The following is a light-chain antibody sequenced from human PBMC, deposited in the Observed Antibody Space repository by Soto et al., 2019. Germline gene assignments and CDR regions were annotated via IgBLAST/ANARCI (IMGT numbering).Light chain of an antibody. CDR1: SGHSTYA. CDR3: QTWGTGIRV. V-gene: IGLV4-69*01. CDR2: VNGDGSH. J-gene: IGLJ3*02. Sequence: QLVLTQSPSASASLGASVNLTCTLSSGHSTYAIAWHQQQPEKGPRYLVKVNGDGSHSKGDGTPDRFSGSSSGAERYLTISGLQSEDEADYYCQTWGTGIRVFGGGTKLTVL.